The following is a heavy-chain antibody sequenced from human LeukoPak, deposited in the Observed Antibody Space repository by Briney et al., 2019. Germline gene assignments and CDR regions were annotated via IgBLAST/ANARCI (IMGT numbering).Heavy chain of an antibody. CDR3: ARDLRSQGDLDY. CDR1: GFTFSSYA. D-gene: IGHD3-16*01. J-gene: IGHJ4*02. CDR2: ISYDGSNK. V-gene: IGHV3-30-3*01. Sequence: PGRSLRLSCAASGFTFSSYAMHWVRQAPGKGLEWVAVISYDGSNKYYADSVKGRFTISRDNSKNTLYLQMNSLRAEDTAVYYCARDLRSQGDLDYWGQGTLVTVSS.